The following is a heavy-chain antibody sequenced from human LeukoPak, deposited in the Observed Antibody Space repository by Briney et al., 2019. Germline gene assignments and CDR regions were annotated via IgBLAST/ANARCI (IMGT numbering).Heavy chain of an antibody. CDR1: GYTFTSYY. V-gene: IGHV1-46*01. J-gene: IGHJ4*02. CDR3: AKDHGSLGSGLN. Sequence: ASVKVSCKASGYTFTSYYMHWVRQAPGQGLEWMGIINPSGGSTSYAQKFQGRVTMTGDTSTSTVYMELSSLRSEDTAVYYCAKDHGSLGSGLNWGQGTLVTVSS. CDR2: INPSGGST. D-gene: IGHD3-10*01.